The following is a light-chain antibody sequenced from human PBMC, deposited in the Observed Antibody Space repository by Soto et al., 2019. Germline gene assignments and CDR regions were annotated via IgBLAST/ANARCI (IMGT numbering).Light chain of an antibody. V-gene: IGKV1-5*03. CDR1: QSIGRW. CDR3: QQSNSYST. J-gene: IGKJ1*01. Sequence: DIQMTQSPSTLSASVGGRVTITCRSSQSIGRWLAWYQQKSGTAPKLLIYKASNLDSGVPSRFSGSGSGTEFTLTISSLQPDDFATYYCQQSNSYSTFGQGTKVDIK. CDR2: KAS.